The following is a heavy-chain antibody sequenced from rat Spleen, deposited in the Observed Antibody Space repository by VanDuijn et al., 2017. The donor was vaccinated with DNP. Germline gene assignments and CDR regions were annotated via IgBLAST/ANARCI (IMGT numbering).Heavy chain of an antibody. CDR2: ISYSGSI. CDR3: ARGLRRVHWYFDF. V-gene: IGHV3-1*01. CDR1: GDSITSNY. J-gene: IGHJ1*01. D-gene: IGHD1-11*01. Sequence: EVQLQESGPGLVKPSQSLSLTCSVTGDSITSNYWAWIRKLPGNKMEWMGYISYSGSIGYNPSLKSRIAITRDTSKNQFFLQLSSVTTEDTATYYCARGLRRVHWYFDFWGPGTMVTASS.